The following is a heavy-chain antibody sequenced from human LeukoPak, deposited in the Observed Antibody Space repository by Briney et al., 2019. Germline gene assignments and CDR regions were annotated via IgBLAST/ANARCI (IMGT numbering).Heavy chain of an antibody. CDR2: MNPNSGNT. Sequence: GASVKVSCKASGYTFTSYGISWVRQAPGQGLEWMGWMNPNSGNTGYAQKFQGRVTMTRNTSISTAYMELSSLRSEDTAVYYCAFGSGPYWAFDIWGQGTMVTVSS. D-gene: IGHD2-15*01. CDR3: AFGSGPYWAFDI. J-gene: IGHJ3*02. CDR1: GYTFTSYG. V-gene: IGHV1-8*02.